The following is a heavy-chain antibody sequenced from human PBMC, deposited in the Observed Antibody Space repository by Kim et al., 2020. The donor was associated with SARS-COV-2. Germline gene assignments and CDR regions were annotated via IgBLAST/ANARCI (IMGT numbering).Heavy chain of an antibody. Sequence: SETLSLTCAVYGGSFSGYYWSWIRQPPGKGLEWIGEINHSGSTNYNPSLKSRVTISVDTSKNQFSLKLSSVTAADTAVYYCARSGWLSILGPLFDYWGQGTLVTVSS. J-gene: IGHJ4*02. V-gene: IGHV4-34*01. CDR1: GGSFSGYY. CDR3: ARSGWLSILGPLFDY. D-gene: IGHD6-19*01. CDR2: INHSGST.